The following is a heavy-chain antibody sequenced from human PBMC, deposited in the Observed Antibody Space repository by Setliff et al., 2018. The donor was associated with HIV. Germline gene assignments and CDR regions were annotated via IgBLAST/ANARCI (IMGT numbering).Heavy chain of an antibody. CDR2: INSDGTST. J-gene: IGHJ6*02. V-gene: IGHV3-74*03. Sequence: PGGSLRLSCAASGFTFSPYWMHWVRQAPGKGLVWVSRINSDGTSTTYADSVKGRFTISRENAKNSLYLQMNNVRAGDTAVYYCTRELNGHTSSHYYFGLDVWGQGTTVTVSS. CDR3: TRELNGHTSSHYYFGLDV. CDR1: GFTFSPYW. D-gene: IGHD6-6*01.